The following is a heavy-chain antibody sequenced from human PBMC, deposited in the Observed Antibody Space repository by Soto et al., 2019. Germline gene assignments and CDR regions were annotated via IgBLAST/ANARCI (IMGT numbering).Heavy chain of an antibody. V-gene: IGHV1-18*01. D-gene: IGHD3-10*01. CDR3: ARVEGGSGSYYIRPPYYYYYMDV. CDR2: ISAYNGNT. Sequence: QVQLVQSGAEVKKPGASVKVSCKASGYTFTSYGISWVRQAPGQGLEWMGWISAYNGNTNYAQKRQGRVTMTTDTATSTAYMELRSLRSDDTAVYYCARVEGGSGSYYIRPPYYYYYMDVWGKGTTVTVSS. CDR1: GYTFTSYG. J-gene: IGHJ6*03.